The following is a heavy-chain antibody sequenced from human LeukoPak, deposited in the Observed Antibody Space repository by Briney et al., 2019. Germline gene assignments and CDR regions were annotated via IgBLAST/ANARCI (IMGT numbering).Heavy chain of an antibody. CDR2: ISSSSSYI. CDR3: ASWGSTSCSGGG. J-gene: IGHJ4*02. V-gene: IGHV3-21*01. D-gene: IGHD2-2*01. Sequence: GGSLRLSCAASGFTSSSYSMNWVRQAPGKGLEWVSSISSSSSYIYYADSVKGRFTISRDNAKNSLYLQMNSLRAEDTAVYYCASWGSTSCSGGGWGQGTLVTVSS. CDR1: GFTSSSYS.